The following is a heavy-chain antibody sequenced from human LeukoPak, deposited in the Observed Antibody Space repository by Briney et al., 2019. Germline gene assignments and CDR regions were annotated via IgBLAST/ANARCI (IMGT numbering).Heavy chain of an antibody. J-gene: IGHJ6*03. CDR1: GYTFTSYY. D-gene: IGHD6-6*01. CDR3: ARDPSSSSNIGYYYYYMDV. CDR2: INPSGGST. V-gene: IGHV1-46*01. Sequence: GSVKVSCKASGYTFTSYYMHWVRQAPGQGLEWMGIINPSGGSTSYAQKFQGRVTMTRDMSTSTVYMELSSLRSEDTAVYYCARDPSSSSNIGYYYYYMDVWGKGTTVTVSS.